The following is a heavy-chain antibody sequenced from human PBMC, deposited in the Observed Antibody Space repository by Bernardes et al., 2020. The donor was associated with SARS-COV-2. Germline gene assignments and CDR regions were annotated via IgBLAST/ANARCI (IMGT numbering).Heavy chain of an antibody. J-gene: IGHJ4*02. V-gene: IGHV1-24*01. CDR3: VKGGLRLGELWGSD. CDR1: GYTLTELS. CDR2: FDPEDGET. Sequence: ASVKVSCKVSGYTLTELSMHWVRQAPGKGLEWMGGFDPEDGETIYAQKFQGRVTMTEDTSTDTAYMELSSLRSEDTAVYYCVKGGLRLGELWGSDWGQGTLVTVSS. D-gene: IGHD3-16*01.